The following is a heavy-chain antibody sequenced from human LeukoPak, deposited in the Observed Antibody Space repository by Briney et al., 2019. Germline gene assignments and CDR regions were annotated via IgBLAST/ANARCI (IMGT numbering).Heavy chain of an antibody. V-gene: IGHV1-69*05. CDR2: IIPIFGTA. CDR3: ARDQRRSSSWYEETLQSLVD. J-gene: IGHJ4*02. CDR1: GGTFSSYA. D-gene: IGHD6-13*01. Sequence: GASVKVSCKASGGTFSSYAISWVRQAPGQGLEWMGGIIPIFGTANYAQKFQGRVTITTDESTSTAYMELSSLRSEDTAVYYCARDQRRSSSWYEETLQSLVDWGQGTLVTVSS.